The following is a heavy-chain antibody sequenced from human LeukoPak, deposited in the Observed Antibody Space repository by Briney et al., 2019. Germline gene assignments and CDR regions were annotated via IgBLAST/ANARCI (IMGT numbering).Heavy chain of an antibody. CDR1: GFTFSSYW. J-gene: IGHJ4*02. CDR3: ASLRFLEWLDY. D-gene: IGHD3-3*01. CDR2: INSAGSST. V-gene: IGHV3-74*01. Sequence: GGSLRLSCAASGFTFSSYWMHWVRHAPGKGLVWVSRINSAGSSTSYADSVKGRFTISRDNAKNTLYLQMNSLRAEDTAVYYCASLRFLEWLDYWGQGTLVTVS.